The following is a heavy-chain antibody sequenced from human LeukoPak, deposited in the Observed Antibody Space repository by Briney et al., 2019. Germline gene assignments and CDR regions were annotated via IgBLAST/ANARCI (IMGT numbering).Heavy chain of an antibody. D-gene: IGHD3-22*01. CDR1: GFTFSSYW. CDR3: ARDYYYDSSGYYYFGYYYYGMDV. CDR2: IKQDGSEK. V-gene: IGHV3-7*01. Sequence: PGGSLRLSCAASGFTFSSYWMSWGRQAPGKGLEWVANIKQDGSEKYYVDSVKGRFTISRDNAKNSLYLQMNSLRAEDTAVYYCARDYYYDSSGYYYFGYYYYGMDVWGQGTTVTVSS. J-gene: IGHJ6*02.